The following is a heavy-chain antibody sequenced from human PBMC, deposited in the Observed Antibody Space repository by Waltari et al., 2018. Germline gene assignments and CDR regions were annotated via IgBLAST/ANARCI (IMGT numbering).Heavy chain of an antibody. Sequence: QLQLQESGPGLVKPSETLSLTCTVSGGSISSSSYYWGWIRQPPGKGLEWIGSIYYSGSTYYNPSLKSRVTISVDTSKNQFSLKLSSVTAADTAVYYCARDDQDYYGSGSGSDYWGQGTLVTVSS. CDR2: IYYSGST. CDR1: GGSISSSSYY. J-gene: IGHJ4*02. D-gene: IGHD3-10*01. V-gene: IGHV4-39*07. CDR3: ARDDQDYYGSGSGSDY.